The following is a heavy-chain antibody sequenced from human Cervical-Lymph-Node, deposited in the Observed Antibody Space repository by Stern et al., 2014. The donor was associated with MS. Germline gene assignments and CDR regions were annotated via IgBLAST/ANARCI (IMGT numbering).Heavy chain of an antibody. CDR3: AREGGGFGELLFALDI. J-gene: IGHJ3*02. CDR2: IMPMFGVP. V-gene: IGHV1-69*09. D-gene: IGHD3-10*01. Sequence: QMQLVQSGAEVKKSGSSVKVSCAASGGTFGNHAISWVRQVPGQGLEWMGSIMPMFGVPNNAQKFQGRVTFSADKFTNTAYMELSSLRSEDTAMYYCAREGGGFGELLFALDIWGQGTVVTVSS. CDR1: GGTFGNHA.